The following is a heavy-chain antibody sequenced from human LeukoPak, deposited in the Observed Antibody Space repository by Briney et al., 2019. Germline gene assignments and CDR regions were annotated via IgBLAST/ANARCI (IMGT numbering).Heavy chain of an antibody. Sequence: GGSLRLSCAASGFTFDDYAMHWVRQAPGKGLEWVSGISWNSGSIGYADSVKGRFTISRDNAKNSLYLQMNSLRAEDTALYYCAKGNAGGVVVVFVDYWGQGTLVTVSS. CDR1: GFTFDDYA. CDR3: AKGNAGGVVVVFVDY. J-gene: IGHJ4*02. CDR2: ISWNSGSI. D-gene: IGHD3-22*01. V-gene: IGHV3-9*01.